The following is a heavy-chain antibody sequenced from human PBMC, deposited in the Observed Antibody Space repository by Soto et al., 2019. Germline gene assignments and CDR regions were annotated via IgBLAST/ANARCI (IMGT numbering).Heavy chain of an antibody. CDR1: GFTFRKYG. V-gene: IGHV3-30*18. J-gene: IGHJ4*02. CDR3: AKDIQALLVPNYYFDY. CDR2: ISYEGSRK. Sequence: LRLSCVASGFTFRKYGMHWVRQAPGKGLEWVAVISYEGSRKFYTDSVRGRFTISRDDSKNTVYLQMNSLRPDDTALYYCAKDIQALLVPNYYFDYWGQGALVTVSS. D-gene: IGHD2-15*01.